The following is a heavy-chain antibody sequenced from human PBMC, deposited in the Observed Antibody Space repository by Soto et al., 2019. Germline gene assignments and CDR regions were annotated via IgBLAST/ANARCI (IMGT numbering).Heavy chain of an antibody. CDR2: VYHSGST. J-gene: IGHJ4*02. CDR1: GYSIRRGCY. Sequence: LSRKCGGSGYSIRRGCYWGCIRTRPGKGLEWIGSVYHSGSTYYNPSLKSRVTISVDTSKNQCSLKLSSVTAADTAVYYCARAHISSEGYYFDYWGQGTLVTVSS. CDR3: ARAHISSEGYYFDY. D-gene: IGHD6-6*01. V-gene: IGHV4-38-2*01.